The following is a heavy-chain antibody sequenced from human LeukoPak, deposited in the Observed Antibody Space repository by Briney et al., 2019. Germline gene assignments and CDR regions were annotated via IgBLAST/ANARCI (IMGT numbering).Heavy chain of an antibody. CDR3: ARVGLDLRSSSVFDH. CDR1: GASITSYY. J-gene: IGHJ4*02. D-gene: IGHD3-3*01. Sequence: PSETLSLTCTVSGASITSYYWSWIRQHPGKGLEWIGYIYYSGSTYYNPSLKSRVTISVDTSKNQFSLRLRSVTAADTAVYYCARVGLDLRSSSVFDHWGQGTLVTVSS. V-gene: IGHV4-59*06. CDR2: IYYSGST.